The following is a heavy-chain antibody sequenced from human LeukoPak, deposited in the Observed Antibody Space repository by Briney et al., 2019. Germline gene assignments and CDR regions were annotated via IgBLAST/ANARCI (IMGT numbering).Heavy chain of an antibody. J-gene: IGHJ4*02. CDR2: IYTSGST. CDR3: ARDQGLYLFFDY. CDR1: GGSISSYY. V-gene: IGHV4-4*07. Sequence: TSETLSLTCTVSGGSISSYYWNWIRQPAGKGLEWIGRIYTSGSTSYNPSLRSRITISVDKSKNQFSLKLSYVTAADTAVYYCARDQGLYLFFDYWGQGTLVTVPS. D-gene: IGHD2/OR15-2a*01.